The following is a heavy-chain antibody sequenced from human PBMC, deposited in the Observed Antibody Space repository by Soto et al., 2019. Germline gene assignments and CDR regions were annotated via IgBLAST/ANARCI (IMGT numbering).Heavy chain of an antibody. CDR1: GGSVSSSSYY. D-gene: IGHD3-22*01. CDR3: VRGTDCATVDACFRYFDT. CDR2: MYSSGST. V-gene: IGHV4-30-4*08. Sequence: QVRLQASGPGLVKPSQTVSLTCTVWGGSVSSSSYYWGWVRQPPGKGLAWVGYMYSSGSTYSNPSLTTLVDMSIDTAQSQFSLSLKYVTAADTAVYFCVRGTDCATVDACFRYFDTWGPGNLVTVSS. J-gene: IGHJ4*02.